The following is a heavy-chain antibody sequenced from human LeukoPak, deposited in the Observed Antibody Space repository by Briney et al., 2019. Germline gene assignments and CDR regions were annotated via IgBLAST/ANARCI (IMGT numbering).Heavy chain of an antibody. Sequence: KNGESLKISCKGSGYSFTTHWIGWVRQMPGKGLEWMGIIYPDDSNTRYSPSFQGQVTLSADKSINTAYLQWSSLRASDTAMYYCARLEEDLTLGVAGYWFVPWGQGTLVTVS. CDR3: ARLEEDLTLGVAGYWFVP. CDR1: GYSFTTHW. D-gene: IGHD3-16*01. V-gene: IGHV5-51*01. J-gene: IGHJ5*02. CDR2: IYPDDSNT.